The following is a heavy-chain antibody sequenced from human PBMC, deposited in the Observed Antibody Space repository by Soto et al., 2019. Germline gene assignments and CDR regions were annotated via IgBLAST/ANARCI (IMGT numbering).Heavy chain of an antibody. V-gene: IGHV4-30-2*01. CDR2: IYHSGST. D-gene: IGHD3-16*01. CDR3: AGGPIDYYYYGMDV. CDR1: GGSISSGGYY. Sequence: SETLSLTCAVSGGSISSGGYYWSWIRQPPGKGLEWIGYIYHSGSTYYNPSLKSRVTISVDRSKNQFSLKLSSVTAAVTSVYYCAGGPIDYYYYGMDVWGQGTTVTVSS. J-gene: IGHJ6*02.